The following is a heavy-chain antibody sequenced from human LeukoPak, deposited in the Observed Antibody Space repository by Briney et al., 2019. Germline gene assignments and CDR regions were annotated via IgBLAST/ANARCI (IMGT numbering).Heavy chain of an antibody. V-gene: IGHV4-34*01. CDR2: INPRGST. D-gene: IGHD2-15*01. Sequence: SETLSLTCGVYGGSFSGYYWSWIRQPPGKGLEWIGEINPRGSTNYNPSLKSRVTLSADTSKNQFSLKLSSVTAADTAVYYCARVVVVVAATHIDYWGQGTLVTVSS. CDR3: ARVVVVVAATHIDY. J-gene: IGHJ4*02. CDR1: GGSFSGYY.